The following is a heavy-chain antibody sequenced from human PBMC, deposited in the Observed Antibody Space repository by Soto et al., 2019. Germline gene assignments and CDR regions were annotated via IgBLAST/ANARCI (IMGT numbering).Heavy chain of an antibody. Sequence: QVQLQQWGAGLLKPSETLSLTCAVYGGSFSGYYWSWIRQPPGKGLEWIGEINHSGSTSYNPSLKSRVTISVDTSKNQFSLKLSSVTAADTAVYYCARMAAAAYYFDYWGQGTLVTVSS. CDR2: INHSGST. CDR3: ARMAAAAYYFDY. J-gene: IGHJ4*02. D-gene: IGHD6-13*01. CDR1: GGSFSGYY. V-gene: IGHV4-34*01.